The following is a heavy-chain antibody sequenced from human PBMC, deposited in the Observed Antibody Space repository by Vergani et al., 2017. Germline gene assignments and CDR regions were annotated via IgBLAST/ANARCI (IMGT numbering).Heavy chain of an antibody. CDR3: ARVYSSAWGYDY. CDR2: IHTSGST. D-gene: IGHD6-19*01. V-gene: IGHV4-4*07. J-gene: IGHJ4*02. CDR1: GGSISSNY. Sequence: QVQLQESGPGLVKPSETLSLTCTVSGGSISSNYWSWIRQPAGKGLEWIGRIHTSGSTYYNPSLKSRITLSVDTSNNQFSLKLSSVTAADTADYYCARVYSSAWGYDYWGQGTLVTVSS.